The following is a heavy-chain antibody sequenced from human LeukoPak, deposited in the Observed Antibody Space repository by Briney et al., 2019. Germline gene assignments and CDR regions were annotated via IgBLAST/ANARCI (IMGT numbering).Heavy chain of an antibody. CDR2: ISTTSSTM. D-gene: IGHD6-19*01. Sequence: GGSLRLSCVSSGFXFRTYELSWVRQAPGKGLEWISYISTTSSTMYYADSVQGRFTISRDNAKNSLYLQMNSLRVEDTAVYYCARDRSSGWSGNWSDPWGQGTLVTVSS. J-gene: IGHJ5*02. CDR3: ARDRSSGWSGNWSDP. V-gene: IGHV3-48*03. CDR1: GFXFRTYE.